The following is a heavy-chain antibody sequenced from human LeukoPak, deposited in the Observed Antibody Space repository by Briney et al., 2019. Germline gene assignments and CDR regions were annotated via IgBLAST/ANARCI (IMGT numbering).Heavy chain of an antibody. D-gene: IGHD1-20*01. J-gene: IGHJ6*02. CDR1: GGSISGPYW. CDR2: IYHSGST. CDR3: ARDFRERRGITGPHGMDV. Sequence: SETLSLTCAISGGSISGPYWWSWVRQPPGKGLEWIGEIYHSGSTDYNPSLKSRVTISIDKSKNQFSLKLSSVTAADTAVYYCARDFRERRGITGPHGMDVWGQGTTVTVSS. V-gene: IGHV4-4*02.